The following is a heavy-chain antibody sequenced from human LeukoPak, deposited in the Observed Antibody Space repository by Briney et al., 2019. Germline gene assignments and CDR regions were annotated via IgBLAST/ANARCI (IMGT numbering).Heavy chain of an antibody. CDR1: GFIFSTYS. D-gene: IGHD2-15*01. CDR2: FRSDSTTI. CDR3: ARHGAFGSCSDGSCPFDY. Sequence: GGSLRLSCAASGFIFSTYSMTWVRQAPGKELQWVSYFRSDSTTIYYADSVKGRFTISRDNAKNSLYLQMSGLRAEDTAVYYCARHGAFGSCSDGSCPFDYWGQGTLVTVSS. V-gene: IGHV3-48*01. J-gene: IGHJ4*02.